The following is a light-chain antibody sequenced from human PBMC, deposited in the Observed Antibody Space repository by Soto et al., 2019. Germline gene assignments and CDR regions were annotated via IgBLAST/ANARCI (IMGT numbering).Light chain of an antibody. CDR2: EVS. J-gene: IGLJ1*01. CDR1: SSDVGAYNY. Sequence: QSVLTQPPSASGAPGQRVSISCTGTSSDVGAYNYVAWYQQHPGKVPKLMIYEVSKRPSGVPDRFSGSKSGNTASLTVSGLQADDEADYYCSSYAGSDVFVFGTGTKVTVL. CDR3: SSYAGSDVFV. V-gene: IGLV2-8*01.